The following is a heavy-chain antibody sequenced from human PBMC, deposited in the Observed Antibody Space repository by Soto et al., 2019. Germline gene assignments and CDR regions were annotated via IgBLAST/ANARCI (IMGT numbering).Heavy chain of an antibody. Sequence: PGGSLRLSCAASGFTLSSYEMNWVRQAPGKGLEWVSHISSSARTIDYADSVKGRFIISRDNTKNSLYLQMNSLRADDTAIYYCARENIAVSGTDGMDVWGQGTTVTVSS. CDR2: ISSSARTI. V-gene: IGHV3-48*03. D-gene: IGHD6-19*01. CDR1: GFTLSSYE. J-gene: IGHJ6*02. CDR3: ARENIAVSGTDGMDV.